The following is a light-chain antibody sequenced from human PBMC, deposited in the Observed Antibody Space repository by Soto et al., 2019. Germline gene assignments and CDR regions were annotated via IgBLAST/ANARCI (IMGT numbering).Light chain of an antibody. CDR3: QQYSSSPQT. Sequence: EIVLTQSPGTLSLSPGERATLSCRASQSVSSNYLAWYRRKPGQAPRLLIYGASYRATGIPGRFSGSGSGTDFTLTITRLEPEDFAVYYCQQYSSSPQTFGPGTRVEIK. CDR1: QSVSSNY. CDR2: GAS. J-gene: IGKJ1*01. V-gene: IGKV3-20*01.